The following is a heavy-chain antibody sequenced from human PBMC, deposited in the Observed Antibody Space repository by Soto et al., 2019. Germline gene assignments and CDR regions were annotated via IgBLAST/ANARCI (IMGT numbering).Heavy chain of an antibody. J-gene: IGHJ4*02. CDR1: GFTFSSYS. CDR3: ARDRDVGAASYFDY. CDR2: ISSSSSYI. V-gene: IGHV3-21*01. Sequence: EVQLVESGGGLVKPGGSLRLSCAASGFTFSSYSMNWVRQAPGKGLEWVSSISSSSSYIYYADSVKDRFTISRDNAKNSLYLQMNSLRAADTAVYYCARDRDVGAASYFDYWGQGTLVTVSS. D-gene: IGHD1-26*01.